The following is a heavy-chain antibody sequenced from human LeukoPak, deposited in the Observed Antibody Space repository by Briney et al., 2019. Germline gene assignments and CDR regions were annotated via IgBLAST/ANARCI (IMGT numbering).Heavy chain of an antibody. J-gene: IGHJ4*02. CDR1: GFTVSSNY. CDR3: ARVPTRIQLSSSPKRYFDY. D-gene: IGHD5-18*01. V-gene: IGHV3-66*01. Sequence: PGGSLRLSCAASGFTVSSNYMSWVRQAPGKGLEWVSVIYSGGSTYYADSVKGRFTISRDNSKNTLYLQMNSLRAEDTAVYYCARVPTRIQLSSSPKRYFDYWGQGTLVTVSS. CDR2: IYSGGST.